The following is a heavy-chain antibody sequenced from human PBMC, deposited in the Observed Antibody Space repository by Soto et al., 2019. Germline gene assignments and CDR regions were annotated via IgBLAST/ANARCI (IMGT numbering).Heavy chain of an antibody. V-gene: IGHV4-59*01. J-gene: IGHJ3*02. CDR2: IYYSGST. D-gene: IGHD2-15*01. Sequence: SETLSLTCTVSGGSISSYYWSWIRQPPGKGLEWVGYIYYSGSTNYNPSLKSRVTISVDTSKNQFSLKLSSVTAADTALYYCARGSGYCSGGSCFGAFDIWGQGTMVTVSS. CDR1: GGSISSYY. CDR3: ARGSGYCSGGSCFGAFDI.